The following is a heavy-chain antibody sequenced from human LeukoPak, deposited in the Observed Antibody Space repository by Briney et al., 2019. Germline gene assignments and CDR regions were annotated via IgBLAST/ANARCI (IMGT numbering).Heavy chain of an antibody. CDR1: GFTFSSYA. CDR2: ISYDGSNK. V-gene: IGHV3-30-3*01. Sequence: PGGSLRLSCAASGFTFSSYAMHWVRQPPGKGLEWVAVISYDGSNKYYADSVKGRFTISRDNSKNTLYLQMNSLRAEGTAVYYGARALELLSWGQGTLVTVSS. D-gene: IGHD1-7*01. J-gene: IGHJ4*02. CDR3: ARALELLS.